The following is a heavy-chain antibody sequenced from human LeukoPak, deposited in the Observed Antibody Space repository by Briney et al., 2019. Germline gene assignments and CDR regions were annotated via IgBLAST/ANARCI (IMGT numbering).Heavy chain of an antibody. CDR1: GGSISSSSYY. CDR2: IYYSGST. V-gene: IGHV4-39*07. CDR3: ARATMIVRDLDY. J-gene: IGHJ4*02. D-gene: IGHD3-22*01. Sequence: PSETLSLTCTVSGGSISSSSYYWGWIRQPPGKGLEWIGSIYYSGSTYYNPSLKSRVTISVDTSKNQFSLKLSSVTTADTAVYYCARATMIVRDLDYWGQGTLVTVSS.